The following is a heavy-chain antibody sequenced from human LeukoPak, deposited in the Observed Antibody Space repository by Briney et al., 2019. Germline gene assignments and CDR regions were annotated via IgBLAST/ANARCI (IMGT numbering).Heavy chain of an antibody. Sequence: GGSLRLSCAASGFTFNSYWMTWVRQAPGKGLEWVASINQDGSQKYYVKSLKGRFTISRDNAKNSHYLQMNSLRAEDTAVYYCARKGWYSDLWGRGTLVSVSS. CDR2: INQDGSQK. V-gene: IGHV3-7*01. J-gene: IGHJ2*01. CDR3: ARKGWYSDL. CDR1: GFTFNSYW.